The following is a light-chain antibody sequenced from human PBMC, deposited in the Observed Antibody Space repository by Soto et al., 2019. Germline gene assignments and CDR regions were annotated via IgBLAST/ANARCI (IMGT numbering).Light chain of an antibody. Sequence: QSALTQPASVSGSPGQSITISCTGTSSDVGGYNYVSWYQQHPGTSPKLMIYEVSNRPSGVSNRFCGSKSGNTASLIISGLQAEDEGDYYCSSYTARSTWVFGGGTKVTVL. CDR3: SSYTARSTWV. V-gene: IGLV2-14*01. CDR1: SSDVGGYNY. J-gene: IGLJ3*02. CDR2: EVS.